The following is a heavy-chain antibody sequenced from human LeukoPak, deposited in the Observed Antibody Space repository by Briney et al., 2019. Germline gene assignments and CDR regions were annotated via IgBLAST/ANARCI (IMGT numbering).Heavy chain of an antibody. CDR2: IYSGGST. D-gene: IGHD3-22*01. CDR1: GFTVSSNY. V-gene: IGHV3-66*01. Sequence: GGSLRLSCAASGFTVSSNYMSWVRQAPGKGLEWVSVIYSGGSTYYADSVKGRFTISRDNSKNTLYLQMNSLRAEDTAVYYCAKDSRYYYDSSGPQSPVDYWGQGTLVTVSS. J-gene: IGHJ4*02. CDR3: AKDSRYYYDSSGPQSPVDY.